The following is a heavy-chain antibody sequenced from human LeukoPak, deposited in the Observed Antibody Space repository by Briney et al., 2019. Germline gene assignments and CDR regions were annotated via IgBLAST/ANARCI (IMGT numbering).Heavy chain of an antibody. CDR2: IYTSGST. D-gene: IGHD3-22*01. V-gene: IGHV4-61*02. CDR3: ARAEYYYDSSGYYGGPAALDY. Sequence: SETLSLTCTVSGGSISSGSYYWSWIRQPAGKGLEWIGRIYTSGSTNYNPSLKSRVTISVDTSKNQFSLKLSSATAADTAVYYCARAEYYYDSSGYYGGPAALDYWGQGTLVTVSS. J-gene: IGHJ4*02. CDR1: GGSISSGSYY.